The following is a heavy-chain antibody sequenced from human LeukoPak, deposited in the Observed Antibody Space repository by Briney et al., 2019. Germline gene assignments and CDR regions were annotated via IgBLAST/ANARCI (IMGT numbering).Heavy chain of an antibody. J-gene: IGHJ4*02. CDR3: ASTGSGVGATGFDY. V-gene: IGHV4-34*01. D-gene: IGHD1-26*01. Sequence: SETLSLTCAVYGGSFSGYYWSWISQPPGRGLGWIGEINHSGSTNYNPSLRSRVTISADTSKNQFSLKLSSVTAADTAVYYCASTGSGVGATGFDYWGQGTLVTVSS. CDR1: GGSFSGYY. CDR2: INHSGST.